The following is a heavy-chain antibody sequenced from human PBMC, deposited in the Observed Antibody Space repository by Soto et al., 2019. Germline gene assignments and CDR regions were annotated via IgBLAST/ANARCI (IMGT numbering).Heavy chain of an antibody. CDR2: ISSGTPNI. V-gene: IGHV3-48*02. D-gene: IGHD2-21*01. Sequence: EVHLVESGGGLVQPGGSLRLSCAASGFTFSNYAMNWVRQAPGKGLEWVSYISSGTPNIYYADSVKGRFTISRDNAKNSLHLQMDSLRDEDTAVYYCAREVPGDRFEYWGQGILVTVSS. CDR3: AREVPGDRFEY. CDR1: GFTFSNYA. J-gene: IGHJ4*02.